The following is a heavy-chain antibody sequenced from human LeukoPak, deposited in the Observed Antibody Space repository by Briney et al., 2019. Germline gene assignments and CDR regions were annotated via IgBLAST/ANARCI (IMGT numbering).Heavy chain of an antibody. V-gene: IGHV4-61*01. Sequence: SETLSLTCTVSGGSVSSGSAYWSWIRQPPGKGLEWIGYIYYTGSTNYNPSLKSRVTISVDTSKNQFSLNLSSVTAADTAVYYCARSNIAAAGRAGNYYYYGMDVWGQGTTVTVSS. CDR2: IYYTGST. CDR1: GGSVSSGSAY. CDR3: ARSNIAAAGRAGNYYYYGMDV. D-gene: IGHD6-13*01. J-gene: IGHJ6*02.